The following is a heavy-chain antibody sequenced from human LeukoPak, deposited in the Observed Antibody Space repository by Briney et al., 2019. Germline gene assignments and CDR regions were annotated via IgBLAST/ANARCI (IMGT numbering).Heavy chain of an antibody. CDR1: GGSISSYY. D-gene: IGHD6-13*01. Sequence: SETLSLTCTVSGGSISSYYWSWIRQPPGKGLEWIGYIYYSGSTNYNPSLKSRVTISVDTSRNQFSLKLSSVTAADTAVYYCARGAAAAAWGSFDYWGQGTLVTVSS. V-gene: IGHV4-59*01. CDR3: ARGAAAAAWGSFDY. J-gene: IGHJ4*02. CDR2: IYYSGST.